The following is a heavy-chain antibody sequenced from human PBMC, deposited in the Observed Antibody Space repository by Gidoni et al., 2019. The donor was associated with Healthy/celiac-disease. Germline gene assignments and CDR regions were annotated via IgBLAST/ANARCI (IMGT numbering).Heavy chain of an antibody. V-gene: IGHV4-59*01. CDR3: ARSGLPTKLRHYFGY. D-gene: IGHD4-17*01. CDR2: IYCSGST. Sequence: QVQLQESGPGLVKPSETLSLTCTVSGGSISSYYWSWIRQPPGKGLEWIGYIYCSGSTNYNPSLKSRVTISVDTSKNQFSLKLSSVTAADTAVYYCARSGLPTKLRHYFGYWGQGTLVTVSS. CDR1: GGSISSYY. J-gene: IGHJ4*02.